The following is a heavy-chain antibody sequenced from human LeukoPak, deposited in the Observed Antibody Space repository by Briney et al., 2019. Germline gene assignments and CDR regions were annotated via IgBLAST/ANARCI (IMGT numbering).Heavy chain of an antibody. Sequence: GGSLRLSCVTSGFTFSSFAMTWVRQAPGKGLEWVSAISGNGDSTFYADSVMGRFTIPRDNSKNTLYLQMNSLRAEDTAAYYCAREDYSNQLGWSSWGQGTLVTVSS. J-gene: IGHJ5*02. D-gene: IGHD4-11*01. CDR1: GFTFSSFA. V-gene: IGHV3-23*01. CDR2: ISGNGDST. CDR3: AREDYSNQLGWSS.